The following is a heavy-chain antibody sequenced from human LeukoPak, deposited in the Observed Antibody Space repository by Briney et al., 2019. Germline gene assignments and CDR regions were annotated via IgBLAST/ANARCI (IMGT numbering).Heavy chain of an antibody. CDR1: GYTFTGYY. J-gene: IGHJ4*02. V-gene: IGHV1-2*02. CDR3: AGEGGMVITLSPPPPDY. CDR2: INPNSGGT. Sequence: ASVKVSCKASGYTFTGYYMHWVRQAPGQGLEWMGWINPNSGGTNYAQKFQGRVTMTRDTSISTAYMELSRLRSDDTAVYYCAGEGGMVITLSPPPPDYWGQGTLVTVSS. D-gene: IGHD3-22*01.